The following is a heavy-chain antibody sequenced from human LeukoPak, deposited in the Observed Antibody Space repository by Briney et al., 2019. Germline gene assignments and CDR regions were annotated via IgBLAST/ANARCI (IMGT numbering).Heavy chain of an antibody. CDR2: ISYHGNQK. Sequence: GRSPRLSCAASGFSFKRYAMHWVRQAPGKGLEWVAVISYHGNQKYYADSVKGRFTISRDSSQSTLYLHMNSLRPEDTAVYFCARDESLDYWGQGTLVTVSS. J-gene: IGHJ4*02. CDR1: GFSFKRYA. V-gene: IGHV3-30*01. CDR3: ARDESLDY.